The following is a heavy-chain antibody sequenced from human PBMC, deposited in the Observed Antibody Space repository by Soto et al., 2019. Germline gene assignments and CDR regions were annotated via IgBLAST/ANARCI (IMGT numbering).Heavy chain of an antibody. CDR2: IKQDGSEK. CDR1: GFTFSSYW. V-gene: IGHV3-7*01. Sequence: PGGSLRLSCAASGFTFSSYWMSWVRQASGKGLEWVANIKQDGSEKYYVDSVKGRFTISRDNAKNSLYLQMNSLRAEDTAVYYCARAEAPPIYSSSWYDYYYYYYMDVWGKGTTVTVSS. J-gene: IGHJ6*03. D-gene: IGHD6-13*01. CDR3: ARAEAPPIYSSSWYDYYYYYYMDV.